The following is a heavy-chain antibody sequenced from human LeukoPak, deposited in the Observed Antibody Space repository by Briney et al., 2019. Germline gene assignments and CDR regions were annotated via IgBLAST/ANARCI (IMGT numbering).Heavy chain of an antibody. Sequence: PGGSLRLSCAASGFTFSNAWMSWVRQAPGKGLEWVGRIKSKTDGGTTDYAAPVKGRFTISRDDSKNTLYLRMNSLKTEDTAVYYCTTETLAVAGTGGFDYWGQGTLVPVSS. J-gene: IGHJ4*02. CDR1: GFTFSNAW. CDR3: TTETLAVAGTGGFDY. D-gene: IGHD6-19*01. V-gene: IGHV3-15*01. CDR2: IKSKTDGGTT.